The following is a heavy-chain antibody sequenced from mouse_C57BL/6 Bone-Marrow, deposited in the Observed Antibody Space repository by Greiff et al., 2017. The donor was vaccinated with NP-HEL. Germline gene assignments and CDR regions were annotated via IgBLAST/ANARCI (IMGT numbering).Heavy chain of an antibody. V-gene: IGHV14-4*01. D-gene: IGHD2-2*01. CDR1: GFNIKDDY. Sequence: VQLQQSGAELVRPGASVTLSCTASGFNIKDDYMHWVTQRPEQGLAWIGWLDPENGDTEYASKFQGKATITADTSSNTAYLQLSSLTSEDTAVYYCTTEGWLRRGVYYAMDYWGQGTSVTVSS. CDR2: LDPENGDT. CDR3: TTEGWLRRGVYYAMDY. J-gene: IGHJ4*01.